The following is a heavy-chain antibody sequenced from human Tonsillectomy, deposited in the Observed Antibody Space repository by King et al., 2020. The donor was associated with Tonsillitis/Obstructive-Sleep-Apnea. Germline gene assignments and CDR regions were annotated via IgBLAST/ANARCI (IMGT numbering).Heavy chain of an antibody. CDR2: IIPILGIA. J-gene: IGHJ4*02. D-gene: IGHD5-18*01. Sequence: HVQLVQSGAEVKKPGSSVKVSCKASGGTFSSYAISWVRQAPGQGLEWMGGIIPILGIANYAQKFQGRVTITADKSTSTAYMELSSLRSEDTAVYYCARDHVDTAMVTGGFDYWGQGTLVTVSS. CDR1: GGTFSSYA. CDR3: ARDHVDTAMVTGGFDY. V-gene: IGHV1-69*10.